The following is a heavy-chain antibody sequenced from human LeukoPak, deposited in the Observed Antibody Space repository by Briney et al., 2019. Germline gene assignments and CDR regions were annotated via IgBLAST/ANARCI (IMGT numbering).Heavy chain of an antibody. Sequence: KPSETLSLTCTVSGGSISNYYWGWIRQAPGKGLEWIGSIYYSGSTYYNPSLKSRVTISVDTSKNQFSLNLSSVTAADTAVYYCARDDSSSGDYWGQGTLVTVSS. CDR2: IYYSGST. V-gene: IGHV4-39*07. CDR1: GGSISNYY. CDR3: ARDDSSSGDY. J-gene: IGHJ4*02. D-gene: IGHD6-6*01.